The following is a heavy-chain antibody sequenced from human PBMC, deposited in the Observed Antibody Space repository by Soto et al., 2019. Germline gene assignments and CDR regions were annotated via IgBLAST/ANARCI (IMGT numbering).Heavy chain of an antibody. CDR2: IYYSVST. J-gene: IGHJ5*02. V-gene: IGHV4-30-4*01. CDR1: GGSISSGDYY. Sequence: SETLSLTCTVSGGSISSGDYYCSWIRQPPGKGLEWIGYIYYSVSTYYNPSLKSRVTISVDTSKNQFSLKLSSVTAADTAVYYCAREHPASVRQFDPWGQGTLVTVSS. CDR3: AREHPASVRQFDP. D-gene: IGHD2-8*01.